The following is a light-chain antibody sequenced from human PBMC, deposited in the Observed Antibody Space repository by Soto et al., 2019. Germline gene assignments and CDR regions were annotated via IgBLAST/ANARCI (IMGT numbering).Light chain of an antibody. CDR2: DVS. CDR1: SSDVGGYNY. V-gene: IGLV2-14*01. CDR3: SSYTSSSTYV. J-gene: IGLJ1*01. Sequence: QPALTQSASGSGSPGQSITISCTGTSSDVGGYNYVSWYQQHPGKAPKLMIYDVSNRPSGVSNRFSGSKSGNTASLTISGLQAEDEADYFCSSYTSSSTYVFGTGTKVTVL.